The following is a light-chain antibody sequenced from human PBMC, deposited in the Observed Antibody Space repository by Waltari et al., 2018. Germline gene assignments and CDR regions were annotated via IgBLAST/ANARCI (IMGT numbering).Light chain of an antibody. CDR3: QQYNYWPWT. J-gene: IGKJ1*01. V-gene: IGKV3D-15*01. CDR2: STS. Sequence: EIVMTQSPATLSVSPGESATLSCRASQSLSSTFAWYQQKPGQAPRLLIYSTSTMATGIPARFSGSGSGTEFTLTISSLQSEDFAIYYCQQYNYWPWTFGQGTRVEIK. CDR1: QSLSST.